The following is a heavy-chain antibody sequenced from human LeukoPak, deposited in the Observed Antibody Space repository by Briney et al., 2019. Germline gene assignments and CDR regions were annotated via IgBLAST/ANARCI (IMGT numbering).Heavy chain of an antibody. J-gene: IGHJ5*02. Sequence: ASVKVSCKVSGYTLTELSMHWVRQAPGKGREWMGGFDPEDGETIYAPKFQGRVTMTEDTSTDTAYMELSSLRSEDTAVYYCATDPLNYDFWSGYTFDPWGQGTLVTVSS. D-gene: IGHD3-3*01. CDR1: GYTLTELS. CDR3: ATDPLNYDFWSGYTFDP. CDR2: FDPEDGET. V-gene: IGHV1-24*01.